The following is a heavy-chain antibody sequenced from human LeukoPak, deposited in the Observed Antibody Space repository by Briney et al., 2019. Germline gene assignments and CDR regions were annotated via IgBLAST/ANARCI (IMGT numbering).Heavy chain of an antibody. Sequence: GGSLRLSCAASGFTFSSYAMSWVRQAPGRGLEWVSSIVGSGGGTYYADSVKGRFTISRDNSKNTLYLQMSSLRAEDTAVYYCAKEHMAAAVYYFDYWGQGTLVTVSS. CDR1: GFTFSSYA. V-gene: IGHV3-23*01. CDR2: IVGSGGGT. CDR3: AKEHMAAAVYYFDY. J-gene: IGHJ4*02. D-gene: IGHD6-13*01.